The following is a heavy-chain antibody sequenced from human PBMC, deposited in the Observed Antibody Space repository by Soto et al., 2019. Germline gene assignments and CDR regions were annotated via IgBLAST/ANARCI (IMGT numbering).Heavy chain of an antibody. CDR2: INPSDGNT. CDR1: GYTFTSYY. J-gene: IGHJ3*02. V-gene: IGHV1-46*01. Sequence: ASVKVSCKASGYTFTSYYMHWVRQAPGQGLEWMGIINPSDGNTSYAQKFQGRVTMTTDTSTSTAYMELRSLRSDDTAVYYCSRAVFSMDFGSGYYKGAFDIWGQGTMVTVSS. D-gene: IGHD3-3*01. CDR3: SRAVFSMDFGSGYYKGAFDI.